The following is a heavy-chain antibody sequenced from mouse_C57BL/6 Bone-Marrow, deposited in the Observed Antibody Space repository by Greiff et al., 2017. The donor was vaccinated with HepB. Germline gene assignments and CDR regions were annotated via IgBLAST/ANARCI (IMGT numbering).Heavy chain of an antibody. CDR1: GFNIKDDY. V-gene: IGHV14-4*01. CDR3: STYNGNYWFAY. CDR2: IDPENGDT. Sequence: EVQVVESGAELVRPGASVKVSCTASGFNIKDDYMYWVKQRPEQGLEWIGWIDPENGDTEYASKFLGKATITADTSSNTAYLHLSSLTSEDTAVYYCSTYNGNYWFAYGGQGALITVSA. D-gene: IGHD2-1*01. J-gene: IGHJ3*01.